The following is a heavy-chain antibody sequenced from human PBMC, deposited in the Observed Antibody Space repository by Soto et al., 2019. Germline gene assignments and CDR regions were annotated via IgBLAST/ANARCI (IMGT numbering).Heavy chain of an antibody. CDR1: GFTFSSYA. CDR2: ISGSGGST. J-gene: IGHJ4*02. V-gene: IGHV3-23*01. D-gene: IGHD3-22*01. Sequence: EVQLLESGGGLVQPGGSLRLSCAASGFTFSSYAMNWVRQAPGKGLEWVSGISGSGGSTYYADSVKGRFTISRDNSKNTLYLQMNSLRAEDTAVYYCAKVVDSITMIGVGPFDYWGQGTLVTVSS. CDR3: AKVVDSITMIGVGPFDY.